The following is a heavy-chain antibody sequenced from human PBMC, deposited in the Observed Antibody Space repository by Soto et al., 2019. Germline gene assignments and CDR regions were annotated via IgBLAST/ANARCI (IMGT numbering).Heavy chain of an antibody. CDR3: ARDAVPVAIPNNWFDP. Sequence: VKFSCKASGYTFTDYCMHWVGQAPGQGLEWMGWINPNSGGTNYSQTFQGRVTMTRDTSISTAYTELSRLRSDDTAVYYCARDAVPVAIPNNWFDPWGQGTLVTVSS. CDR2: INPNSGGT. J-gene: IGHJ5*02. V-gene: IGHV1-2*02. CDR1: GYTFTDYC. D-gene: IGHD2-2*02.